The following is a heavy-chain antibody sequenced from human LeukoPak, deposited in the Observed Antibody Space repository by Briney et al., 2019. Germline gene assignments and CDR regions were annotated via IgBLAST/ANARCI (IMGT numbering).Heavy chain of an antibody. V-gene: IGHV3-23*01. J-gene: IGHJ4*02. CDR3: AKARYCSSTSCYTPYYFDY. CDR2: ISGSGGST. Sequence: PGGSLRLSCAASGFTFSSYAMSWVRQAPGKGLEWVSAISGSGGSTYYADSVKGRFTISRDNSKNTLYLQMNSLRAKDTAVYYCAKARYCSSTSCYTPYYFDYWGQGTLVTVSS. CDR1: GFTFSSYA. D-gene: IGHD2-2*02.